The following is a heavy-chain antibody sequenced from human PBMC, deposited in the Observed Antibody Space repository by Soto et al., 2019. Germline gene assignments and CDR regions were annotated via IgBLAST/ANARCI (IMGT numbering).Heavy chain of an antibody. J-gene: IGHJ6*03. Sequence: PGGSLRLSCAASGFTFSSYAMSWVRQAPGKGLEWVSAISGSGGSTYYADSVKGRFTISRDNSKNTLYLQMNSLRAEDTAVYYCAKEALTPEIFGVVIYYYYYYMDVWGKGTTVTVSS. CDR1: GFTFSSYA. CDR3: AKEALTPEIFGVVIYYYYYYMDV. D-gene: IGHD3-3*01. V-gene: IGHV3-23*01. CDR2: ISGSGGST.